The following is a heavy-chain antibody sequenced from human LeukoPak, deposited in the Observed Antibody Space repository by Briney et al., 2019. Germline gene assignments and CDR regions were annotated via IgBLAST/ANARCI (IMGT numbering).Heavy chain of an antibody. J-gene: IGHJ4*02. D-gene: IGHD3-22*01. V-gene: IGHV3-48*04. CDR2: ISSSSSTI. CDR3: ARERTYYYDNGFDY. Sequence: GGSLRLSCAASGFTFSSYSMNWVRQAPGKGLEWVSYISSSSSTIYYADSVKGRFTISRDNAKNSLYLQMNSLRAEDTAVYYCARERTYYYDNGFDYWGQGTLVTVSS. CDR1: GFTFSSYS.